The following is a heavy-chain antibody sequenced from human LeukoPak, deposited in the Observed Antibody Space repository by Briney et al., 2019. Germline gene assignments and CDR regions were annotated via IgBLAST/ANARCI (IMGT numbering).Heavy chain of an antibody. CDR3: AKTLTYYYDSSDAFDI. Sequence: GGSLRLSCAASGFTFSSYGMHWVRQAPGKGLEWVAVISYDGSNKYYADSVKGRFTISRDNSKNTLYLQMNSLRAEDTAVYYCAKTLTYYYDSSDAFDIWGQGTMVTVSS. CDR2: ISYDGSNK. J-gene: IGHJ3*02. V-gene: IGHV3-30*18. D-gene: IGHD3-22*01. CDR1: GFTFSSYG.